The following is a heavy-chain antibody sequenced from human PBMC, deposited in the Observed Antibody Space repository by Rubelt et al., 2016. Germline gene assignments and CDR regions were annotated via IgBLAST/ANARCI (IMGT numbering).Heavy chain of an antibody. V-gene: IGHV4-59*01. J-gene: IGHJ4*02. CDR1: GGSISSYY. Sequence: QVQLQESGPGLVKPSETLSLTCTVSGGSISSYYWSWIRQPPGKGLEWIGYIYYSGSTNYNPPLKGRVTISVDTSKNQFSLKLSSVTAADTAVYYCARVRLDYGYVLYFDYWGQGTLVTVSS. D-gene: IGHD4/OR15-4a*01. CDR3: ARVRLDYGYVLYFDY. CDR2: IYYSGST.